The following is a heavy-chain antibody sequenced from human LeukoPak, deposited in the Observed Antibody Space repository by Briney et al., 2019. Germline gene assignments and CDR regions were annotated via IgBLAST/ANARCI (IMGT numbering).Heavy chain of an antibody. D-gene: IGHD6-13*01. J-gene: IGHJ4*02. CDR2: IWYDGSNK. CDR1: GFTFSSYA. V-gene: IGHV3-33*08. Sequence: PGGSLRLSCAASGFTFSSYAMSWVRQAPGKGLEWVAVIWYDGSNKYYADSVKGRFTISRDNSKNTLYLQMNSLRAEDTAVYYCARAASPWIAAAGTDYWGQGTLVTVSS. CDR3: ARAASPWIAAAGTDY.